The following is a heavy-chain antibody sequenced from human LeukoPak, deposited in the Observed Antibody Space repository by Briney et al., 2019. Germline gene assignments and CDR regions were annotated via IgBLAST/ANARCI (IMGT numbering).Heavy chain of an antibody. V-gene: IGHV1-8*01. CDR3: ARGVATNY. D-gene: IGHD5-12*01. Sequence: ASVKVSCKTSGYTFTNYDINWVRQATGQGLEWMGWMNPNSGNTDYAQKFQGRVTMTRNTSINTAYMELSSLRSEDTAVYYCARGVATNYWGQGTLVTVSS. CDR2: MNPNSGNT. CDR1: GYTFTNYD. J-gene: IGHJ4*02.